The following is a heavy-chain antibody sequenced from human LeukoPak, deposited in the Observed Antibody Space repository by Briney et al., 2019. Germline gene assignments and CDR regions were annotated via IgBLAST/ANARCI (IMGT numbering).Heavy chain of an antibody. CDR3: ARFFVPEEHNPAWYEAH. CDR1: EFTLSSYA. Sequence: GGSLRLSCTTSEFTLSSYAMSWVRQAPGKGLEWVSLIGTSDGTSYYADSVKGRFTISRDNAKSTAFLQMKSLRAEDTGIYYCARFFVPEEHNPAWYEAHWGQGILVTVSS. D-gene: IGHD3-3*01. V-gene: IGHV3-23*01. J-gene: IGHJ4*02. CDR2: IGTSDGTS.